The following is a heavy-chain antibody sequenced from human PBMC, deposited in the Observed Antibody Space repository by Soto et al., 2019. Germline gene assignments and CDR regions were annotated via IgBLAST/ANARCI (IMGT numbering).Heavy chain of an antibody. Sequence: PSETLSLTCTVSGGSISSGGYYWSWIRQHPGKGLEWIGYIYYSGSTYYNPSLKSRVTISVDTSKNQFSLKLSSVTAADTVVYYCARVGVRYYDSSFDYWGQGTLVTVSS. CDR2: IYYSGST. CDR1: GGSISSGGYY. V-gene: IGHV4-31*03. D-gene: IGHD3-22*01. CDR3: ARVGVRYYDSSFDY. J-gene: IGHJ4*02.